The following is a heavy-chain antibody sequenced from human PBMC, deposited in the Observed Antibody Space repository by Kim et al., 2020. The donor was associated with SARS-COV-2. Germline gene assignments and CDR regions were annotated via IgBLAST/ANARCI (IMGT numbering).Heavy chain of an antibody. D-gene: IGHD6-13*01. CDR3: AGSYGSSWDAFDI. J-gene: IGHJ3*02. Sequence: YNPSPNSRVTTSVDTSTNQFSLKLSSVTAADTAVYYCAGSYGSSWDAFDIWGQGTMVTVSS. V-gene: IGHV4-59*01.